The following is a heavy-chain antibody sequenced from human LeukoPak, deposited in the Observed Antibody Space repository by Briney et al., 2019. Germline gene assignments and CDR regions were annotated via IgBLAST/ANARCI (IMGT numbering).Heavy chain of an antibody. J-gene: IGHJ3*02. V-gene: IGHV3-7*01. CDR3: ARGHYGDYSNAFDI. Sequence: SGGSLRLSCAASGFTFSNYWMTWVRQAPGKGLEWVADIKRDGSEKYYADSVKGRFTISRDNSKNTLYLQMNSLRAEDTAVYYCARGHYGDYSNAFDIWGQGTMVTVSS. CDR2: IKRDGSEK. CDR1: GFTFSNYW. D-gene: IGHD4-17*01.